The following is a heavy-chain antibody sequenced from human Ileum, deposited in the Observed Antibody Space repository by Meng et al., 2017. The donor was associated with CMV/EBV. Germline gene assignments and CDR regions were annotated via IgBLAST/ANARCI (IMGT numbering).Heavy chain of an antibody. CDR2: INHSGST. Sequence: QVQLQEWGAGLLQPSETLSLTCAVYGGSFSGYYWSWIRQPPGKGLEWIGEINHSGSTNYNPSLKSRVTMSVDTSKNQFSLKLNSVTAADTAVYYCVRASITMIDYWGQGTLVTVSS. D-gene: IGHD3-22*01. J-gene: IGHJ4*02. V-gene: IGHV4-34*01. CDR1: GGSFSGYY. CDR3: VRASITMIDY.